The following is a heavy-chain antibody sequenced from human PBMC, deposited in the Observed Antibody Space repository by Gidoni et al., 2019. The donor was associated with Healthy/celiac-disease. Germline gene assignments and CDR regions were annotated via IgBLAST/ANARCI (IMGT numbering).Heavy chain of an antibody. CDR2: IKQDGSEK. CDR1: GFTFSSYW. Sequence: EVQLVESGGGLVQPGGSLRLSCAASGFTFSSYWMSWVRQAPGKGLEWVANIKQDGSEKYYVDSVKGRFTISRDNAKNSLYLQMNSLRAEDTAVYYCARGVEWSHYYYYYMDVWGKGTTVTVSS. D-gene: IGHD3-3*01. CDR3: ARGVEWSHYYYYYMDV. V-gene: IGHV3-7*01. J-gene: IGHJ6*03.